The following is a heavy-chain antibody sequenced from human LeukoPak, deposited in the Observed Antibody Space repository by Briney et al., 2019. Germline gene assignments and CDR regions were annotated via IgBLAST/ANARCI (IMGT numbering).Heavy chain of an antibody. Sequence: GGSLRLSCAASGFTFSSYWMHWIRQLPGQGLVWVSRINTVGSSTSYADSVKGRFTISRDNAKNTLYLQMNSLRAEDTAVYYCARDRPGGFDPWGQGTLVTVSS. J-gene: IGHJ5*02. CDR3: ARDRPGGFDP. CDR1: GFTFSSYW. V-gene: IGHV3-74*01. CDR2: INTVGSST. D-gene: IGHD3-16*01.